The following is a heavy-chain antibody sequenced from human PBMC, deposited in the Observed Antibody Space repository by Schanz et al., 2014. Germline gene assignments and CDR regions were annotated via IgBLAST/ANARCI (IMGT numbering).Heavy chain of an antibody. CDR2: ISSSGSTI. D-gene: IGHD3-22*01. CDR3: ARDYESALSSPRHDAFDV. CDR1: GFTFSSYA. J-gene: IGHJ3*01. Sequence: GQLVESGGGVVQPGRSLRLSCAASGFTFSSYAMHWVRQAPGKGLEWVSYISSSGSTIYYADSVKGRFTISRDNGKSSLFLKENSVRAEETAVYFCARDYESALSSPRHDAFDVWGQGTVVTVSS. V-gene: IGHV3-48*01.